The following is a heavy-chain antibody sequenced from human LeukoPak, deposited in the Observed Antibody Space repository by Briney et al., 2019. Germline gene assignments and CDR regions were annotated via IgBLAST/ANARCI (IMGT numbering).Heavy chain of an antibody. CDR1: GGSFSGYY. Sequence: SETLSLTCAVYGGSFSGYYWSWIRQPPGKGLEWIGEINHSGSANYNPSLKSRVTISVDMSKNQFSLKLSSVTAADTAVYYCARARGDYYDSSGYYSAFDYWGQGTLVTVSS. V-gene: IGHV4-34*01. CDR3: ARARGDYYDSSGYYSAFDY. CDR2: INHSGSA. J-gene: IGHJ4*02. D-gene: IGHD3-22*01.